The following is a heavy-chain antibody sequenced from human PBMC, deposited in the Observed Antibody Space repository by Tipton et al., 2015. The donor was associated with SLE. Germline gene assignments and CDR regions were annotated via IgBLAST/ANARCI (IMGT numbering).Heavy chain of an antibody. Sequence: QSGAEVKKPGASVKVSCKASGYTFTGYYMHWVRQAPGQGLEWMGWINPNSGGTNYAQKFQGRVTMTRDTTISTAYMELSRLRSDDTAVYYCARDATTVPSYYFNYWGQRTVITVSS. CDR1: GYTFTGYY. CDR3: ARDATTVPSYYFNY. J-gene: IGHJ4*02. D-gene: IGHD4-17*01. CDR2: INPNSGGT. V-gene: IGHV1-2*02.